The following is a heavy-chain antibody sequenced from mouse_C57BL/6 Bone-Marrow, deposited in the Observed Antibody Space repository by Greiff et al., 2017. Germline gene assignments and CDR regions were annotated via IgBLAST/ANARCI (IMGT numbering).Heavy chain of an antibody. D-gene: IGHD1-1*01. V-gene: IGHV1-36*01. J-gene: IGHJ3*01. CDR3: AREKGLVYYYGSSPAWFAY. Sequence: VQLQQSGPVLVKPGPSVKISCKASGFTFTDYYMHWVKQSHGKSLEWIGLVYPYNGGTSYNQKFKGKATLTVDTSSSTAYMELNSLTSEDSAVYYCAREKGLVYYYGSSPAWFAYWGQGTLVTVSA. CDR2: VYPYNGGT. CDR1: GFTFTDYY.